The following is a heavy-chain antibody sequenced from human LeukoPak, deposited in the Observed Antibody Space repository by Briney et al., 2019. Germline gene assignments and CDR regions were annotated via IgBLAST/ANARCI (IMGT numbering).Heavy chain of an antibody. D-gene: IGHD6-6*01. CDR3: ARGGGADSSSSTGIDAFDI. CDR1: GFTFSRYG. V-gene: IGHV3-30*02. CDR2: TRFDGKSK. J-gene: IGHJ3*02. Sequence: PGGSLRLSCAASGFTFSRYGMHWVRQAPGKGLEWVSFTRFDGKSKYYADSVKGRFTISRDNSKNTLYLQMNSLRAEDTAVYYCARGGGADSSSSTGIDAFDIWGQGTMVTVSS.